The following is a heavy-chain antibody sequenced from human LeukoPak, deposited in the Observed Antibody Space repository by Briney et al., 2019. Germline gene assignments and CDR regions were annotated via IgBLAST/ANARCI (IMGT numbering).Heavy chain of an antibody. CDR3: ARDGPYYYGFYMDV. J-gene: IGHJ6*03. CDR1: GFTFDDYG. Sequence: RSGGSLRLSCAASGFTFDDYGMSWVRQAPGKGLEWVSGINWNGGSTGYADSVKGRFTISRDNAKNSLYLQMNSLRAEDTAVYYCARDGPYYYGFYMDVWGKGTTVTISS. D-gene: IGHD3-10*01. CDR2: INWNGGST. V-gene: IGHV3-20*04.